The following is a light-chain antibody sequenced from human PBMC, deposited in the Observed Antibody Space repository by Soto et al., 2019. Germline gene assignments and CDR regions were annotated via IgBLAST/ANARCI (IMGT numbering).Light chain of an antibody. V-gene: IGKV4-1*01. J-gene: IGKJ1*01. CDR1: QSVLYSSNNENY. Sequence: DIVLTQSPDSLAVSLGERATINCKSSQSVLYSSNNENYLAWYQQKPEQPPNLLIYWASTRESGVPDRFSGSGSGTDFTLTISSLQAEDVAVYYCQQYYSTPPTFGQGTKVEIK. CDR2: WAS. CDR3: QQYYSTPPT.